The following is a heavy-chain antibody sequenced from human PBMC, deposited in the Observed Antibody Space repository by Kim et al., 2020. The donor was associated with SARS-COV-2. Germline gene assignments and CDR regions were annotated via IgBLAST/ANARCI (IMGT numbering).Heavy chain of an antibody. CDR3: AKDPRFWSGYCDY. J-gene: IGHJ4*02. Sequence: GGSLRLSCAASGFTFSAYGMHWVRQAPGKGLEWVAIISYDGSREYYVDSVKGRFTISRDTSKNTLYLQMNSLRAEDTAVYYCAKDPRFWSGYCDYWGQG. V-gene: IGHV3-30*18. D-gene: IGHD3-3*01. CDR1: GFTFSAYG. CDR2: ISYDGSRE.